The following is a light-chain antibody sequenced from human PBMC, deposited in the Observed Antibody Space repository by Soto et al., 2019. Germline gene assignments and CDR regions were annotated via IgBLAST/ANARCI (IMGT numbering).Light chain of an antibody. Sequence: QSALTQPASVSGSPGQSITISCTGTSSDVGGYNYVSWYQQHPGKAPKLMIYDVSNRPSGVSNRFSGSKSGKTASLTISGLQAEDEADYYCSSYTSSSTVVVFGGGTKVTVL. V-gene: IGLV2-14*01. CDR2: DVS. J-gene: IGLJ2*01. CDR1: SSDVGGYNY. CDR3: SSYTSSSTVVV.